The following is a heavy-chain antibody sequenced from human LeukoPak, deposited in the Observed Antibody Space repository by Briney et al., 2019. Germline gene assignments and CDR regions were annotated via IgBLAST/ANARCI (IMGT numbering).Heavy chain of an antibody. CDR1: GFTFSSYG. CDR2: IWYDGSNK. Sequence: GGSLRLSCAASGFTFSSYGMHWVRQAPGKGLEWVAVIWYDGSNKYYEDSVKGRFTISKDNSKNTLYMQMTSLRAEDTAVYYCAREESTGWYPNWFDTWGQGILVTVSS. J-gene: IGHJ5*02. V-gene: IGHV3-33*01. D-gene: IGHD6-13*01. CDR3: AREESTGWYPNWFDT.